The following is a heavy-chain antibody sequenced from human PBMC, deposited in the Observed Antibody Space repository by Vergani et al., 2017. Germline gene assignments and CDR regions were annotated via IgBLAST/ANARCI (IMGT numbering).Heavy chain of an antibody. J-gene: IGHJ4*02. D-gene: IGHD1-1*01. CDR2: IYPADSDT. V-gene: IGHV5-51*01. CDR3: ARHTTYTDS. CDR1: EYSFGHYW. Sequence: EVELVQSGPEMRKPGESLKISCKGSEYSFGHYWIGWVRQMPGKGLEWMGIIYPADSDTRYSPSFQGQVTISADKSIITAFLQWDSLKASDTALYYCARHTTYTDSWGQGTLVTVSS.